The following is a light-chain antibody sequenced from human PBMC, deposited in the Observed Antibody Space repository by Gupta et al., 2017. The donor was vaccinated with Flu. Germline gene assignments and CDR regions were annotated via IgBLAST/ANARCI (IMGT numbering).Light chain of an antibody. J-gene: IGKJ1*01. CDR3: QQYGNSRTT. CDR2: DAS. Sequence: EMVFTHSARSLSMSPVGIATLSCRASQSVIRTFVAWYQPKPGQTPKLLIYDASSRATGIPDRFSGSGSWTDFTLTISTLEPEDSAVYYCQQYGNSRTTFGPGTKVEIE. V-gene: IGKV3-20*01. CDR1: QSVIRTF.